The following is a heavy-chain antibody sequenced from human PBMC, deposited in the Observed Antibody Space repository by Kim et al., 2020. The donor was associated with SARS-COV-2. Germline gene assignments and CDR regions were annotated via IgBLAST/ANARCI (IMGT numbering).Heavy chain of an antibody. D-gene: IGHD6-13*01. CDR3: ARSMGIAAAGGGPFDY. J-gene: IGHJ4*02. V-gene: IGHV2-70*01. Sequence: SLKTRLTISKDTSKNQVVLTMTNMDPVDTATYYCARSMGIAAAGGGPFDYWGQGTLVTVSS.